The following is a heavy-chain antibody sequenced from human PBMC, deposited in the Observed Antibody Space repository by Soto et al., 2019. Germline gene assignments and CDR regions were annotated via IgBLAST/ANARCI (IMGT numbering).Heavy chain of an antibody. CDR2: ISGSGGTT. Sequence: GGSLRLSCAASGFTFSDYALTWVRQAPGKGLEWVSGISGSGGTTYYSDSVKGRFTISRDNSKNTVYLQMNSLRAEDTAVYYCAKIGLAGRIVVVPAAISVSYFDYWGQGTLVTVSS. V-gene: IGHV3-23*01. J-gene: IGHJ4*02. CDR1: GFTFSDYA. D-gene: IGHD2-2*02. CDR3: AKIGLAGRIVVVPAAISVSYFDY.